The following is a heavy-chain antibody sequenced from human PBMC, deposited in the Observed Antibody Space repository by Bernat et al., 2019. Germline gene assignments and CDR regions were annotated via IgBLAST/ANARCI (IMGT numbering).Heavy chain of an antibody. CDR2: IIPIFGIA. Sequence: VQLVQSGAEGKKPGSSVKVSCKASGGTFSSYAISWVRQAPGQGLEWMGGIIPIFGIANYAQKFQGRVTITAGKSTSTAYMELSSLRSEDTAVDYCARAACGDYGPFDYWGQGTLVTVSS. CDR3: ARAACGDYGPFDY. J-gene: IGHJ4*02. D-gene: IGHD4-17*01. V-gene: IGHV1-69*17. CDR1: GGTFSSYA.